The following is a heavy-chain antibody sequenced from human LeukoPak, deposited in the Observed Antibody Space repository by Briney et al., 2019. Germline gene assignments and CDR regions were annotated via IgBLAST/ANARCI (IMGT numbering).Heavy chain of an antibody. Sequence: SETLSLTCAVYGGSFSGYYWSWIRQPPGKGLEWIGEINHSGSTNYNPSLKSRVTISVDTSKNQFSLKLSSVTAADTAVYYCARHYRITMVRGPRGQFDYWGQGTLITVSS. CDR1: GGSFSGYY. CDR3: ARHYRITMVRGPRGQFDY. D-gene: IGHD3-10*01. CDR2: INHSGST. J-gene: IGHJ4*02. V-gene: IGHV4-34*01.